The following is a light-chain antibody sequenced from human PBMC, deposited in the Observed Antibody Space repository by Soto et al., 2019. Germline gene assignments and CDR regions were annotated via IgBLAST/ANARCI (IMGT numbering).Light chain of an antibody. CDR1: RSNIGAGYA. J-gene: IGLJ2*01. CDR3: QSYDTSLSASV. Sequence: QAVVTQPPSVSGAPGRRVTISCTGSRSNIGAGYAVHWYQQLPGTAPKLLIYDNTNRPSGVPDRFSASESGTSASLAITGLQSEDEADYYCQSYDTSLSASVFGGGTKLTVL. V-gene: IGLV1-40*01. CDR2: DNT.